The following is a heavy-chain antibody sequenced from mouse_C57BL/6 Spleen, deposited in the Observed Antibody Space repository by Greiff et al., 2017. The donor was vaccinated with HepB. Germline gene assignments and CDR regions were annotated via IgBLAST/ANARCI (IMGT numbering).Heavy chain of an antibody. CDR1: GFTFSSYG. CDR3: AKALVATDWYFDV. D-gene: IGHD1-1*01. CDR2: ISSGGSYT. Sequence: DVMLVESGGDLVKPGGSLKLSCAASGFTFSSYGMSWVRQTPDKRLEWVATISSGGSYTYYPDSVKGRFTISRDNAKNTLYLQMSSLKSEDTAMYYCAKALVATDWYFDVWGTGTTVTVSS. J-gene: IGHJ1*03. V-gene: IGHV5-6*02.